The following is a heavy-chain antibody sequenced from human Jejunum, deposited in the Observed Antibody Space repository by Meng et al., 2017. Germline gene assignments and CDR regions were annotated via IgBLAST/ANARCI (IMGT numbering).Heavy chain of an antibody. CDR1: GDSISSANW. D-gene: IGHD2-21*02. V-gene: IGHV4-4*02. Sequence: VQLQGSGLGHVKPSGTLYLTCAVSGDSISSANWWIWFRQPPGKGLEWIGEIYHSGATYDNPSLRSRLTMSVDKSKNQFSLNLTSVTAADTAVYYCARKISPVSAIYWGQGTLVTVSS. J-gene: IGHJ4*02. CDR3: ARKISPVSAIY. CDR2: IYHSGAT.